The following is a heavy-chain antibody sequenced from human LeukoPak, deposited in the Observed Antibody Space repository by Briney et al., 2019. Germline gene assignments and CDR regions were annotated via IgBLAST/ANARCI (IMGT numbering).Heavy chain of an antibody. J-gene: IGHJ4*02. Sequence: PGGSLRLSCAASGFTLSSYAMSWVRQAPGKGLEWVSAISDSGNTYHADSVKGRFTISRDSSKNTLFLQMNRLRPEDAAVYYCAKDGGQGADYWGQGTLVTVSS. CDR2: ISDSGNT. D-gene: IGHD3-16*01. V-gene: IGHV3-23*01. CDR1: GFTLSSYA. CDR3: AKDGGQGADY.